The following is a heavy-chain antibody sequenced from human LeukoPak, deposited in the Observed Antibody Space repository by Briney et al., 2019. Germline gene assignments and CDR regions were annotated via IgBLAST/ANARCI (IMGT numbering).Heavy chain of an antibody. V-gene: IGHV3-30*18. CDR3: AKKAFDSGSYHWFDP. Sequence: PGRSLRLSCAAPGFTFSNYGMHWVRQAPGKGLEWVAFISYGGSNKYYADSVKGRFTISRDNSKNTVSLQMNSLRAEDTAVYYCAKKAFDSGSYHWFDPWGQGTLVTVSS. CDR2: ISYGGSNK. J-gene: IGHJ5*02. D-gene: IGHD3-10*01. CDR1: GFTFSNYG.